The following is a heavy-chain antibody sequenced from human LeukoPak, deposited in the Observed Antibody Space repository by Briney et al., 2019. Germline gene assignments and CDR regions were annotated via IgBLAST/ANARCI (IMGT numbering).Heavy chain of an antibody. D-gene: IGHD3-22*01. CDR2: IREYGSEK. Sequence: GGSLRLSCVASGFTFSSFWMSWVRQAPGKGLEWVANIREYGSEKYYVDSVKGRFTISRDNAKNSLYLQMNSLRAEDTAVYYCASAPADGSGYYNFNYWGQGTLVTVSS. V-gene: IGHV3-7*01. CDR1: GFTFSSFW. J-gene: IGHJ4*02. CDR3: ASAPADGSGYYNFNY.